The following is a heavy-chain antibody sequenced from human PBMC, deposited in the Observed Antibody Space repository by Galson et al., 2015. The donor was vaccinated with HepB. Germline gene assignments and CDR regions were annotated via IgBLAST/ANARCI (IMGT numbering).Heavy chain of an antibody. CDR3: AKGGYGDYEDNWFDP. Sequence: SLRLSCAASGFTFSSYGMHWVRQAPGKGLEWVAVISYDGSNKYYADSVEGRFTISRDNSKNTLYLQMNSLRAEDTAVYYCAKGGYGDYEDNWFDPWGQGTLVTVSS. D-gene: IGHD4-17*01. V-gene: IGHV3-30*18. J-gene: IGHJ5*02. CDR2: ISYDGSNK. CDR1: GFTFSSYG.